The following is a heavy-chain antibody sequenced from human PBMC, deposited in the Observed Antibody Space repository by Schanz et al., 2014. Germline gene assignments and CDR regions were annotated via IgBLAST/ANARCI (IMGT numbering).Heavy chain of an antibody. CDR1: GFTFRNYG. CDR2: ISGSGGST. Sequence: EVQLLESGGGLVQPGGSLRLSCAASGFTFRNYGMSWVRQAPGQGLEWVSAISGSGGSTYHADSVKGRFTISRDNSKNTLYLQMNSLRAEDTAVYYCARDHAGTDILTALGNWGQGTLVTVSS. J-gene: IGHJ4*02. D-gene: IGHD3-9*01. V-gene: IGHV3-23*01. CDR3: ARDHAGTDILTALGN.